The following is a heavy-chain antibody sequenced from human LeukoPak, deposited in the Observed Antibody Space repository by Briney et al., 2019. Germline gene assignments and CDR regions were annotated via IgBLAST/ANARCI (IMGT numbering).Heavy chain of an antibody. CDR3: ARVREISSIAARLAY. CDR2: INPNSGGT. V-gene: IGHV1-2*02. J-gene: IGHJ4*02. D-gene: IGHD6-6*01. Sequence: ASVKVSCKASGYTFTGYYMHWVRQAPGQGLEWMGWINPNSGGTNYAQKFQGRVTMTRDTSISTAYMELSRLRSDDTAVYYCARVREISSIAARLAYWGQGTLVTVSS. CDR1: GYTFTGYY.